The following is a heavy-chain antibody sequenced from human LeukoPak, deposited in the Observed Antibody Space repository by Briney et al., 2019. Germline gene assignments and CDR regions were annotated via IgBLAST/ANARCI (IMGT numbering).Heavy chain of an antibody. V-gene: IGHV1-2*02. CDR1: GYTFTGYY. Sequence: ASVKVSCKASGYTFTGYYMYWVRQAPGQGLEWMGWINPNSGGTNYAQKFQGRVTMTRDTSISTAYMELSRLRSDDTAVYYCATTYYDFWSGYRLNWYCELWGRGTLVTVSS. CDR2: INPNSGGT. CDR3: ATTYYDFWSGYRLNWYCEL. J-gene: IGHJ2*01. D-gene: IGHD3-3*01.